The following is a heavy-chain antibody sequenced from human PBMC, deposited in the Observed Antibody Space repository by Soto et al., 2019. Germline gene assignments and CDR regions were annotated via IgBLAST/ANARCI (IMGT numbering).Heavy chain of an antibody. CDR2: ISYNGSNK. Sequence: GSLRLSCAASGFTFSSYGMHWVRQAPGKGLEWVAVISYNGSNKYYADSVKGRFTISRDNAKNSLFLQMNNLTVEDTAVYYCAKGPAIVLVPAAMNYYYGMDVWGQGTTVTVSS. CDR3: AKGPAIVLVPAAMNYYYGMDV. J-gene: IGHJ6*02. V-gene: IGHV3-30*18. D-gene: IGHD2-2*01. CDR1: GFTFSSYG.